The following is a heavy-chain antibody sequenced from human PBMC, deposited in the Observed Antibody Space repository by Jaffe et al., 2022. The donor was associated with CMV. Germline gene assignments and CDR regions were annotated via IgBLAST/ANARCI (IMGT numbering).Heavy chain of an antibody. Sequence: QVQLQESGPGLVKPSETLSLTCTVSGGSVSSGSYYWSWIRQPPGKGLEWIGYIYYSGSTNYNPSLKSRVTISVDTSKNQFSLKLSSVTAADTAVYYCARDSYRYGFPRFDPWGQGTLVTVSS. CDR1: GGSVSSGSYY. CDR2: IYYSGST. J-gene: IGHJ5*02. CDR3: ARDSYRYGFPRFDP. D-gene: IGHD2-2*01. V-gene: IGHV4-61*01.